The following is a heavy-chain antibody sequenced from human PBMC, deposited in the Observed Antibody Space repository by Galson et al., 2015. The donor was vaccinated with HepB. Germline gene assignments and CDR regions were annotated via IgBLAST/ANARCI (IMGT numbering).Heavy chain of an antibody. D-gene: IGHD3-22*01. CDR1: GFTFSSYG. CDR2: IYYDGSKK. CDR3: ARDNSPLGYYYGMDV. V-gene: IGHV3-33*08. Sequence: SLRLSCAASGFTFSSYGMHWVRQAPGKGLEWVAVIYYDGSKKYYADSVKGRFTISRDNSKSTLYLQMNSLRVEDTAVCYCARDNSPLGYYYGMDVWGQGTTVSVSS. J-gene: IGHJ6*02.